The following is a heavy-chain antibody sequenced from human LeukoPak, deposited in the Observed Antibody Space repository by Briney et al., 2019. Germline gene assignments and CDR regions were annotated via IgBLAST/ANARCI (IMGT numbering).Heavy chain of an antibody. Sequence: PGGSLRLSCAASGFTFSSYWMSWVHQAPGKGLEWVANIQHDAGGKNYVDSVKGRFTISRDNAKNSLYLQMNSLTAEDTAVYYCARLITGTTNYFDSWGQGTLVTVSS. CDR1: GFTFSSYW. CDR2: IQHDAGGK. D-gene: IGHD1-7*01. V-gene: IGHV3-7*05. CDR3: ARLITGTTNYFDS. J-gene: IGHJ4*02.